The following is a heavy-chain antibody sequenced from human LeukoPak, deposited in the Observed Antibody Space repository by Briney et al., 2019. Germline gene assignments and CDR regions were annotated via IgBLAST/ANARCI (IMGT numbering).Heavy chain of an antibody. V-gene: IGHV4-4*02. J-gene: IGHJ3*02. CDR1: GDSITGRNW. D-gene: IGHD6-19*01. CDR2: IYHSGST. CDR3: EAVARPYDAFDI. Sequence: SETLSLTCAVSGDSITGRNWWSWVRQSPGKGLEWIGQIYHSGSTTYNPSLKSRVTMSVDKSKNHFSLKLSSVTAADTAVYYCEAVARPYDAFDIWGLGTMVTVSS.